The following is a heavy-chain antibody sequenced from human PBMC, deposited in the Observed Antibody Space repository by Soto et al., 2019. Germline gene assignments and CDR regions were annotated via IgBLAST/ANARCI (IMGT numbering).Heavy chain of an antibody. CDR1: GFTVSSFG. D-gene: IGHD2-21*01. V-gene: IGHV3-64D*06. CDR2: LSSNGIGT. CDR3: AKHIRKAEVAITYPYGLDV. J-gene: IGHJ6*02. Sequence: PGGSLRLSCSGSGFTVSSFGMHWVRQAPGKGLEHVSTLSSNGIGTYYADSVKGRFTFSRDTSKNTLYLQMSSLRTEDTAVYYCAKHIRKAEVAITYPYGLDVWGLGTTVTVSS.